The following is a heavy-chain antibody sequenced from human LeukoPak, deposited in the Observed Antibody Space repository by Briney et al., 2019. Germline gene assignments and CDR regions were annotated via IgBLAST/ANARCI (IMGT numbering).Heavy chain of an antibody. CDR2: INHSGST. Sequence: PSETLSLTCAVYGGSFSAYYWSWIRQPPGKGLEWIGEINHSGSTNYNPSLKSRVTISVDTSKNQFSLKLSSVTAADTAVYYCARGSESYYYYGMDVWGQGTTVTVSS. J-gene: IGHJ6*02. CDR1: GGSFSAYY. V-gene: IGHV4-34*01. CDR3: ARGSESYYYYGMDV.